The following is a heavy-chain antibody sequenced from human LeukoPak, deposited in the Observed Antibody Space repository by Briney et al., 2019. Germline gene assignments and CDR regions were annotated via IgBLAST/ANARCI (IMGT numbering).Heavy chain of an antibody. CDR2: IYPADSDT. CDR1: GYIFTNYW. D-gene: IGHD6-13*01. CDR3: ARRSPYSSSWYLNY. J-gene: IGHJ4*02. Sequence: GESLKISCKGSGYIFTNYWIGWVRQMPGKGLEWMGIIYPADSDTRYSPSFQGQVTISADKSISTAYLQWSSLKASDTAMYYCARRSPYSSSWYLNYWGQGTLVTVSS. V-gene: IGHV5-51*01.